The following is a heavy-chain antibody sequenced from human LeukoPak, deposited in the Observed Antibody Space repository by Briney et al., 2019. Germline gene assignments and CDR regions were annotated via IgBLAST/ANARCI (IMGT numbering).Heavy chain of an antibody. CDR3: ARYLDFYGSGSYYSPPFFDY. Sequence: SETLSLTCTVSGGSISSYYWSWIRQPPGKGLEWIGYIYYSGSTNYNPSPKSRVTISVDTSKNQFSLKLSSVTAADTAVYYCARYLDFYGSGSYYSPPFFDYWGQGTLVTVSS. V-gene: IGHV4-59*01. CDR2: IYYSGST. CDR1: GGSISSYY. D-gene: IGHD3-10*01. J-gene: IGHJ4*02.